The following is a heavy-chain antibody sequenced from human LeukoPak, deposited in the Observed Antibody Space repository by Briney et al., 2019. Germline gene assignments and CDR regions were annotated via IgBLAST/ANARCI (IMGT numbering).Heavy chain of an antibody. CDR1: GFTVRNNY. CDR2: FFSGGST. D-gene: IGHD5-18*01. Sequence: AERSLRLSCEASGFTVRNNYMTWVRQAPGTGLTWDSVFFSGGSTYYADFVKDRFTISRGNSKKTLFLQMNSLRVEDSAVYYCTRVFAYSYGDSDNWGQGTLVAVSS. J-gene: IGHJ4*02. CDR3: TRVFAYSYGDSDN. V-gene: IGHV3-66*01.